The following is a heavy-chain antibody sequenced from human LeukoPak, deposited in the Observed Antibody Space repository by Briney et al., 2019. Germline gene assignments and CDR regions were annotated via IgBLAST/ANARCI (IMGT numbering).Heavy chain of an antibody. Sequence: SETLSLTCTVSGYSISSGYYWGWIRQPPGKGLEWIRSIYHSGSTYYNPSLKSRVTISVDTSKNQFSLKLSSVTAADTAVYYCARGSNQYYYYYYMDVWGKGTTVTVSS. J-gene: IGHJ6*03. CDR1: GYSISSGYY. CDR2: IYHSGST. V-gene: IGHV4-38-2*02. D-gene: IGHD1-14*01. CDR3: ARGSNQYYYYYYMDV.